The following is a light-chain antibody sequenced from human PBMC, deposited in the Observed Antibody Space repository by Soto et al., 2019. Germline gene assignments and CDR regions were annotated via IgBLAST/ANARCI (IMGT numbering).Light chain of an antibody. J-gene: IGLJ3*02. CDR3: SSHAGTYPGV. V-gene: IGLV2-11*01. CDR2: DVT. Sequence: QSALTQPPSASGSPGQSVTISCTGTRSDIGGYNFVSWYQQLPGKAPKLMIYDVTKRPSGVPDRFSGSKSGNTASLTISGLQAEDEADYYCSSHAGTYPGVFGGGTKLTVL. CDR1: RSDIGGYNF.